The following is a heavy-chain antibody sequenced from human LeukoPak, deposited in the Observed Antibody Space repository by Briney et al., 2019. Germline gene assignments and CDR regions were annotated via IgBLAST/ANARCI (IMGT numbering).Heavy chain of an antibody. CDR1: GFTFDDYA. V-gene: IGHV3-9*01. D-gene: IGHD4-23*01. CDR3: ARDGGYGAFDI. CDR2: ISWNSGSI. J-gene: IGHJ3*02. Sequence: AGGSLRLSCAASGFTFDDYAMHWVRHAPGKGLEWVSGISWNSGSIGYADSVKGRFTISRDNAKNSLYLQMNSLRAEDTALYYCARDGGYGAFDIWGQGTMVTVSS.